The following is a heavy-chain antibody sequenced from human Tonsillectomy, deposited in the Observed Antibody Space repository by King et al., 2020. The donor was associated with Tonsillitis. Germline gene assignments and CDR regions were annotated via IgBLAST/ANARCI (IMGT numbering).Heavy chain of an antibody. D-gene: IGHD3-16*01. CDR1: GFTFSFYW. CDR3: ARVGYVDEGFDS. Sequence: EVQLVESGGGLVQPGGSLRLSCATSGFTFSFYWMTWVRQAPGKGLEWVANIKQDAYKKNYADPVKGRFTISRDNAKKSLYLQMNSLRAEDTAVYYCARVGYVDEGFDSWGQGTLVTVSS. J-gene: IGHJ4*02. CDR2: IKQDAYKK. V-gene: IGHV3-7*03.